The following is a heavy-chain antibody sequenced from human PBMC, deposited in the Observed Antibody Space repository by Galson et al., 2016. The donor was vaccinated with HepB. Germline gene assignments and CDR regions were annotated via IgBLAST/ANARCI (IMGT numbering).Heavy chain of an antibody. Sequence: SLRLSCAASGFIFSTYGMHWVRQAPGKGLEWVAAIWYDGRNQNFADSVKGRFTISRDNSKNTMYLHLDSVRAEEPAVYYCARLYGGRQWGYFDLWGQGTLVTVSS. CDR2: IWYDGRNQ. V-gene: IGHV3-33*01. CDR3: ARLYGGRQWGYFDL. J-gene: IGHJ4*02. D-gene: IGHD4-23*01. CDR1: GFIFSTYG.